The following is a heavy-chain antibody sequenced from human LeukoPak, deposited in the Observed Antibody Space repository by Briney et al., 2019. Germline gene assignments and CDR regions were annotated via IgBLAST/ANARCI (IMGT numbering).Heavy chain of an antibody. CDR2: IYSGGST. CDR1: GFTVSSNY. D-gene: IGHD3-22*01. J-gene: IGHJ4*02. V-gene: IGHV3-53*01. CDR3: SKDRPNYYHSSGSYYKRNGDY. Sequence: GGSLRLSCAASGFTVSSNYMSWVRQAPGKGLEWVSVIYSGGSTYYADSVKGRFTISRDNSKNTLYLQMSSLTADDTAVYYCSKDRPNYYHSSGSYYKRNGDYWGQGTLVTVSS.